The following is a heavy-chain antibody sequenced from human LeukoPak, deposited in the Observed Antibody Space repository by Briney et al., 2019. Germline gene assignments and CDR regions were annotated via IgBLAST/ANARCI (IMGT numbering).Heavy chain of an antibody. CDR2: ISFDGRNG. V-gene: IGHV3-30*18. J-gene: IGHJ4*02. CDR3: AKRGLAAALFR. Sequence: GRSLRLSCAASGFIFSNYGMNWVRQAPGKGLEWVAIISFDGRNGYYAESAKGRFTISRDNSKNTLYLQMNRLRAEDTAVYYCAKRGLAAALFRWGQGTLVTVSS. D-gene: IGHD6-13*01. CDR1: GFIFSNYG.